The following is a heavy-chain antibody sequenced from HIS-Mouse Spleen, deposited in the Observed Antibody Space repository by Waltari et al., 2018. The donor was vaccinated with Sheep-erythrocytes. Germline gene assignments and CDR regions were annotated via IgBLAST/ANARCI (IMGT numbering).Heavy chain of an antibody. CDR1: GFPFSSYG. D-gene: IGHD1-1*01. J-gene: IGHJ2*01. V-gene: IGHV3-30*18. CDR2: ISHDGSNK. CDR3: AKVRTVNYWYFDL. Sequence: QVQLVESGGGVVQPGRSLRLSCAASGFPFSSYGMHWVRQAPGKGLDGVAVISHDGSNKYYADSVKSRFTISRDNSKNTLYLQMNSLRAEDTAVYYCAKVRTVNYWYFDLWGRGTLVTVSS.